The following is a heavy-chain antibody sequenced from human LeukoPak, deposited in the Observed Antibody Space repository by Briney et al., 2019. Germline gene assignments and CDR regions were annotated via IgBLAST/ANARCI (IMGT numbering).Heavy chain of an antibody. CDR2: INPSGGST. Sequence: ASVKVSCKASGYTFTGYYMHWVRQAPGQGLEWMGIINPSGGSTSYAQKFQGRVTMTRDTSTSTVYMELSSLRSEDTAVYYCAREPQSDDGGPDLCLDYWGQGTLVTVSS. CDR1: GYTFTGYY. J-gene: IGHJ4*02. V-gene: IGHV1-46*01. CDR3: AREPQSDDGGPDLCLDY. D-gene: IGHD2-15*01.